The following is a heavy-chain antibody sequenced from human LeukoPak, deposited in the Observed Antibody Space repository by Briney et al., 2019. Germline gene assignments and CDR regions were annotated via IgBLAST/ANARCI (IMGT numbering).Heavy chain of an antibody. CDR3: ARGRIFGVVTGKNYYYYYMDV. D-gene: IGHD3-3*01. V-gene: IGHV3-9*01. CDR2: ISWNSGSI. CDR1: GFTFDDYA. Sequence: PGGSLRLSCAASGFTFDDYAMHWVRQAPGKGLEWVSGISWNSGSIGYADSVKGRFTISRDNAKNSLYLQMNSLRAEDTAVHYCARGRIFGVVTGKNYYYYYMDVWGKGTTVTVSS. J-gene: IGHJ6*03.